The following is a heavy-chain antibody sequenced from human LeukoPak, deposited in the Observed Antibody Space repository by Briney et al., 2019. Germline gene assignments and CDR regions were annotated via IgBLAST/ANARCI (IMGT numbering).Heavy chain of an antibody. J-gene: IGHJ3*02. Sequence: ASVKVSCKASGYTFTGYYMHWVRQAPGQGLEWMGWINPNSGGTNYAQKFQGRVTMTRDTSISTAYMELSRLRSDDTAVYYCARDRPMIVVADAFDIWGQGTMVTVFS. CDR2: INPNSGGT. CDR3: ARDRPMIVVADAFDI. D-gene: IGHD3-22*01. V-gene: IGHV1-2*02. CDR1: GYTFTGYY.